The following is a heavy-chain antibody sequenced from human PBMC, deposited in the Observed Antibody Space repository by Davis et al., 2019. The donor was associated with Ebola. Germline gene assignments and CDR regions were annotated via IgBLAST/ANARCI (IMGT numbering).Heavy chain of an antibody. Sequence: GGSLRLSCAASGFSVDSIYMAWVRQAPGKGLEWISSIYGGGTTDYADSIKGRFTISRDNSRNTVDLQLSRLTAEDTAVYYCARGTSYYDATGFEHWGQGTLVTVSS. CDR2: IYGGGTT. CDR1: GFSVDSIY. CDR3: ARGTSYYDATGFEH. D-gene: IGHD3-16*01. V-gene: IGHV3-53*01. J-gene: IGHJ4*02.